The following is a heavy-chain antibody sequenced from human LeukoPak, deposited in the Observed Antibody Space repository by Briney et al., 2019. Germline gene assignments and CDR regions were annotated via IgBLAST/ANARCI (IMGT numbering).Heavy chain of an antibody. D-gene: IGHD3-10*01. CDR3: ASLAYYYGSGSLGNWFDP. CDR1: GGTFSSYA. CDR2: IIPIFGTA. J-gene: IGHJ5*02. Sequence: SVKVSCKASGGTFSSYAIGRVRQAPGQGLEWMGGIIPIFGTANYAQKFQGRVTITADKSTSTAYMELSSLRSEDTAVYYCASLAYYYGSGSLGNWFDPWGQGTLVTVSS. V-gene: IGHV1-69*06.